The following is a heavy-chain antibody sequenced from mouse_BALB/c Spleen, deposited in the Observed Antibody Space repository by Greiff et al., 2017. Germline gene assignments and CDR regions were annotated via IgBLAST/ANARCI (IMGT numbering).Heavy chain of an antibody. Sequence: EVKLVESGGGLVQPGGSRKLSCAASGFTFSSFGMHWVRQAPEKGLEWVAYISSGSSTIYYADTVKGRFTISRDNPKNTLFLQMTSLRSEDTAMYYCAMYGYDDPGYWGGGTSVTVSS. V-gene: IGHV5-17*02. D-gene: IGHD2-2*01. CDR3: AMYGYDDPGY. J-gene: IGHJ4*01. CDR2: ISSGSSTI. CDR1: GFTFSSFG.